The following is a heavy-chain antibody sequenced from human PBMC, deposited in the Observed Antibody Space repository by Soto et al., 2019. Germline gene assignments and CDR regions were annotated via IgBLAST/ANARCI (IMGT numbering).Heavy chain of an antibody. D-gene: IGHD2-2*01. CDR3: ARGASCSSTSCYDNFHYGLAV. V-gene: IGHV1-18*01. Sequence: ASVKVYCKTSGYTFTKYGITWGRQTPGQGLEWMGWITASNGNANYAREIQGRLTLTRDTSTNTASMELRSLRSDDTAVYYCARGASCSSTSCYDNFHYGLAVWGQGTTVTVSS. CDR1: GYTFTKYG. CDR2: ITASNGNA. J-gene: IGHJ6*02.